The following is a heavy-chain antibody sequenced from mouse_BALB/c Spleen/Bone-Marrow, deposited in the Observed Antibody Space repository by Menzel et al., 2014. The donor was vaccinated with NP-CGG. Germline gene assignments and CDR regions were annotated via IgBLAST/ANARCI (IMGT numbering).Heavy chain of an antibody. CDR2: IDPANGNT. D-gene: IGHD1-1*01. V-gene: IGHV14-3*02. J-gene: IGHJ4*01. CDR3: ARAYYYGSSYYVMDY. CDR1: GFNIKDTY. Sequence: EVNVVESGTELVKPGASVKLSCTASGFNIKDTYMHWVKQRPEQGLEWIGRIDPANGNTRYDPKFQGKATITADTSSNTAYLQLTSLTSEDTAVYYCARAYYYGSSYYVMDYWGQGTSVTVSS.